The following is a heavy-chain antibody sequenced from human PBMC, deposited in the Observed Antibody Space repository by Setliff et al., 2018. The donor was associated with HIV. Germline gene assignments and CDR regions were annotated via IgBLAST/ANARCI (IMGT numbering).Heavy chain of an antibody. D-gene: IGHD1-26*01. CDR3: ARNRGRWELLRDYYYYYMGV. Sequence: GGSLRLSCEASDFSLYDFNMNWVRQAPGKGLEWVSSISSTTGYIFYATSVKGRFIISRDNAKNSLYLQMDSLRAEDTAVYYCARNRGRWELLRDYYYYYMGVWGKGTTVTVSS. CDR2: ISSTTGYI. CDR1: DFSLYDFN. J-gene: IGHJ6*03. V-gene: IGHV3-21*01.